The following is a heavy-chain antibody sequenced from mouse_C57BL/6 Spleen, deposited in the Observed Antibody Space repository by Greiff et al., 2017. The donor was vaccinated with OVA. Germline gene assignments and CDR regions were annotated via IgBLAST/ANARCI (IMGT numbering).Heavy chain of an antibody. D-gene: IGHD4-1*01. J-gene: IGHJ3*01. CDR3: ARELGRRFAY. Sequence: VQLQQSGAELVRPGTSVKVSCKASGYAFTNYLIEWVKQRPGQGLEWIGVFNPGSGGTNYNEKFKGKATLTADKSSSTAYMQLSSLTSEDSAVYFCARELGRRFAYWGQGTLVTVSA. CDR2: FNPGSGGT. CDR1: GYAFTNYL. V-gene: IGHV1-54*01.